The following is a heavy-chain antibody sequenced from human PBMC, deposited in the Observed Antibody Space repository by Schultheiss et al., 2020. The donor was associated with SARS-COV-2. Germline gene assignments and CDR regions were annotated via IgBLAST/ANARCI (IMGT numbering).Heavy chain of an antibody. Sequence: SETLSLTCTVSGGSISSYYWSLIRQPAGKGLEWIGRIYTSGSTNYNPSLKSRVTMSVDTSKNQFSLKLSSVTAADTAVYYCARVVAVAGTPNWFDPWGQGTLVTVSS. CDR2: IYTSGST. CDR1: GGSISSYY. D-gene: IGHD6-19*01. CDR3: ARVVAVAGTPNWFDP. V-gene: IGHV4-4*07. J-gene: IGHJ5*02.